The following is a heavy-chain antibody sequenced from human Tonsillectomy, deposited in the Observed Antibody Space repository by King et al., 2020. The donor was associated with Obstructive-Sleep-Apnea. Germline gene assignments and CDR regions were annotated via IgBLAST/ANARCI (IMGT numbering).Heavy chain of an antibody. V-gene: IGHV3-23*04. CDR3: AKDSYGDLPDVFDI. CDR1: GFTFINYA. Sequence: VQLVESGGGLVQPGGSLRLSCTASGFTFINYAMSWVRQAPGKGLEWVSAIRNSDDITDYADSVKGRFTISRDNSTNTLYLQINSLRAEDTAIYYCAKDSYGDLPDVFDIWGQGTMVIVSS. CDR2: IRNSDDIT. J-gene: IGHJ3*02. D-gene: IGHD4-17*01.